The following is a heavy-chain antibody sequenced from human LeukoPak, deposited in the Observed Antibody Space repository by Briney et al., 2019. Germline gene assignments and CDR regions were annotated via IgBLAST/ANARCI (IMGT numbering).Heavy chain of an antibody. CDR3: ARDSVLLWFGELFFDY. CDR1: GFTFSSYG. CDR2: IRYDGSNK. D-gene: IGHD3-10*01. V-gene: IGHV3-30*02. Sequence: PGGSLRLSCAASGFTFSSYGMHWVRQAPGKGLEWVAFIRYDGSNKYYADSVKGRFTISRDNSKNTLYLQMNSLRAEDTAVYYCARDSVLLWFGELFFDYWGQGTLVTVSS. J-gene: IGHJ4*02.